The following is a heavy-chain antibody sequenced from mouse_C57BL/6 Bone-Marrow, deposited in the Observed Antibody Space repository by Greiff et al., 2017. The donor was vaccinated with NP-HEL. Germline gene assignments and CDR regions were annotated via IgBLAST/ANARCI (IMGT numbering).Heavy chain of an antibody. CDR1: GYTFTSYC. CDR3: ASGSNWGFAD. CDR2: IYPRSGNT. J-gene: IGHJ3*01. D-gene: IGHD4-1*01. V-gene: IGHV1-81*01. Sequence: VKLMESGAELARPGASVKLSCKASGYTFTSYCISWVKQRTGQGLEWIGEIYPRSGNTYYNEKFKGKATLTADKSSSTAYMELRSLTSEDSAVYFCASGSNWGFADWDQGTLVTVSA.